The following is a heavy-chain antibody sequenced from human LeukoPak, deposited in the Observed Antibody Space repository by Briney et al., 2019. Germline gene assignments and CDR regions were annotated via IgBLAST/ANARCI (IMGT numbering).Heavy chain of an antibody. V-gene: IGHV3-7*01. CDR1: GFTFNSYW. D-gene: IGHD1-1*01. CDR2: IKQDGSEK. J-gene: IGHJ6*03. CDR3: ARDRTPTYYYYMDV. Sequence: GGSLRLSCAASGFTFNSYWMSWVRRARGEGLEWGAKIKQDGSEKYCMDSVKGRFTISRDNAKNSLYLQMNSLRAEDTAVYYCARDRTPTYYYYMDVWGKGTTVTVSS.